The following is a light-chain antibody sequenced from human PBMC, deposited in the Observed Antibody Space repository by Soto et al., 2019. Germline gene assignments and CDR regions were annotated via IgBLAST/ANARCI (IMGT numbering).Light chain of an antibody. Sequence: QSALTQPASVSGSPGQSITISCTGTNSDVGAYNYVSWYQEHPDKAPKLIIYEVNDRPSGVSPRFSASKSANTASLTISGLPPDDDADYYCCSYTTNNTWVFGGGTKVTVL. CDR2: EVN. J-gene: IGLJ3*02. CDR1: NSDVGAYNY. CDR3: CSYTTNNTWV. V-gene: IGLV2-14*01.